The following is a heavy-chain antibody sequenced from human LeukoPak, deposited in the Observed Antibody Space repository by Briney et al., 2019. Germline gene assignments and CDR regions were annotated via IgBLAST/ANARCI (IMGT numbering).Heavy chain of an antibody. J-gene: IGHJ4*02. CDR1: GGSISSSSYY. V-gene: IGHV4-39*07. CDR3: ARARGRFLEFPFDY. D-gene: IGHD3-3*01. CDR2: IYYSGST. Sequence: PSETLSLTCTVSGGSISSSSYYWGWIRQPPGKGLEWIGSIYYSGSTYYNPSLKSRVTISVDTSKNQFSLKLSSVTAADTAVYYCARARGRFLEFPFDYWGQGTLVTVSS.